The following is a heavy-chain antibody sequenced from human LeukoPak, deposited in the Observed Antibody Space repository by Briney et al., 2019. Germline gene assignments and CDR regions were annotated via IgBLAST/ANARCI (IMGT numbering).Heavy chain of an antibody. CDR1: GFTFGSHA. J-gene: IGHJ4*02. D-gene: IGHD5-18*01. V-gene: IGHV3-23*01. Sequence: GGSLRLSCEASGFTFGSHAMYWVRQAPGKGLEWVAGIFGSGGSPHYAASVKGRFTISRDNPRNTVYLQINSLRDDDTAVYYCGKTTVGYSSGQKPAWPVDFWGQGTLVTVSS. CDR2: IFGSGGSP. CDR3: GKTTVGYSSGQKPAWPVDF.